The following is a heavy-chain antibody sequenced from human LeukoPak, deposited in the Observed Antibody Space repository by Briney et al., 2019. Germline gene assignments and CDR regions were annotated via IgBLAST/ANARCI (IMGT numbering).Heavy chain of an antibody. D-gene: IGHD1-26*01. J-gene: IGHJ4*02. Sequence: GGSLRLSCAASGFTFSRYWMSWVRQAPGKGLEWVSSISSSSSYIYYADSVKGRFTISRDNAKNSLYLQMNSLRAEDTAAYYCARVVGATEGVFDYWGQGTLVTVSS. V-gene: IGHV3-21*01. CDR2: ISSSSSYI. CDR3: ARVVGATEGVFDY. CDR1: GFTFSRYW.